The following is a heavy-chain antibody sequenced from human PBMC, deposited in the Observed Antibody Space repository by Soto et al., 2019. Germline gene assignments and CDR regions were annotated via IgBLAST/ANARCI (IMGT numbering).Heavy chain of an antibody. Sequence: PGGSLRLSCAASGFTFSDYYMTWIRQAPGKGLQWISYISFTGSTNYANFVKGRFTISRDNAKNSLYLHMNSLRAEDTAVYYCARGKVNWYYFDYWGQGTLVTVSS. V-gene: IGHV3-11*05. CDR1: GFTFSDYY. J-gene: IGHJ4*02. CDR2: ISFTGST. CDR3: ARGKVNWYYFDY.